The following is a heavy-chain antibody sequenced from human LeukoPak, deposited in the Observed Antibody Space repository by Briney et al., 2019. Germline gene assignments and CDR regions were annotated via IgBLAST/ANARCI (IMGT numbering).Heavy chain of an antibody. CDR1: GFTFSSYW. CDR3: ARDLHNSGWTPSDY. D-gene: IGHD6-19*01. Sequence: SGGFLRLSCAASGFTFSSYWMHWVRQAPGKGLVWVSRIDTDGSDTSYADSVKGRFTISRDNAKNTLYLQLNSLRGEDTAVYYCARDLHNSGWTPSDYWGQGTLVTVSS. J-gene: IGHJ4*02. V-gene: IGHV3-74*01. CDR2: IDTDGSDT.